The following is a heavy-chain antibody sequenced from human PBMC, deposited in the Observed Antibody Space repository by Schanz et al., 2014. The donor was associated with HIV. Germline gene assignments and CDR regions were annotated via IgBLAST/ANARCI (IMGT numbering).Heavy chain of an antibody. Sequence: LVESGGGLVQPGRSLRLSCAASGFTFDDYAMHWVRQAPGKGLEGVSGISWSETKIGYADSVKGRFTISRDNAKNSLFLQMESLRPEDTAVYYCAKDRNQYDSRYIGKGNYYYYYGMDVWGQGTTVTVSS. CDR3: AKDRNQYDSRYIGKGNYYYYYGMDV. D-gene: IGHD3-22*01. V-gene: IGHV3-9*01. CDR1: GFTFDDYA. J-gene: IGHJ6*02. CDR2: ISWSETKI.